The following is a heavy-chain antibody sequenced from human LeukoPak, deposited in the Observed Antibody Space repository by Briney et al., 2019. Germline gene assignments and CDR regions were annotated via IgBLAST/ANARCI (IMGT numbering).Heavy chain of an antibody. CDR3: ANAVVVGPSQFDY. V-gene: IGHV3-23*01. CDR2: ISGSGGST. J-gene: IGHJ4*02. Sequence: GGSLRLSCAASGFTFSSYAMSWVRQAPGKGLEWVSAISGSGGSTYYADSVRGRFTISRDNSKNTQYLQMNSLRAEDTAVYYCANAVVVGPSQFDYWGQGTLVTVSS. D-gene: IGHD2-15*01. CDR1: GFTFSSYA.